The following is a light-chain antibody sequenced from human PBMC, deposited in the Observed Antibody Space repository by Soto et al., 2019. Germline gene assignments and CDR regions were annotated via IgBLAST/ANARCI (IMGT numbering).Light chain of an antibody. CDR1: QSVSGSY. J-gene: IGKJ1*01. V-gene: IGKV3-20*01. CDR2: DAS. CDR3: QQYGSLPWT. Sequence: EIVLTQSPGTLSLSPGERATLSCRASQSVSGSYLAWYQQKPGQAPRLLIYDASSRATGIPDRFSGSGSGTDFTLTISRLEPEDFAVYSCQQYGSLPWTFGQGTQVEIK.